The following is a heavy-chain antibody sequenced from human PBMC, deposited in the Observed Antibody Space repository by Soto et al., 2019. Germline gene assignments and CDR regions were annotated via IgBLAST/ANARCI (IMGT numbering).Heavy chain of an antibody. CDR3: AKQLWFGELPYGPFDY. J-gene: IGHJ4*02. V-gene: IGHV3-23*01. CDR1: GFTFSSYA. Sequence: GGSLRLSCAASGFTFSSYAMSWVRQAPGKGLEWVSAISGSGGSTYYADSVKGRFTISRDNSKNTLYLQMNSLRAEDTVVYYCAKQLWFGELPYGPFDYWGQGTLVTVSS. D-gene: IGHD3-10*01. CDR2: ISGSGGST.